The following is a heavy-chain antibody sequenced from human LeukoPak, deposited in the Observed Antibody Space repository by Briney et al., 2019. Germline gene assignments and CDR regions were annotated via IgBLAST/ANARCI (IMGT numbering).Heavy chain of an antibody. CDR2: IKQDGSEK. CDR1: GFTFSSYG. J-gene: IGHJ4*02. Sequence: GGSLRLSCAASGFTFSSYGMSWVRQAPGKGLEWVANIKQDGSEKYYVDSVKGRFTISRDNAKNSLYLQMNSLRAEDTAVYYCAKPPNNAGNSRLYYWGQGTLVTVSS. D-gene: IGHD2/OR15-2a*01. V-gene: IGHV3-7*01. CDR3: AKPPNNAGNSRLYY.